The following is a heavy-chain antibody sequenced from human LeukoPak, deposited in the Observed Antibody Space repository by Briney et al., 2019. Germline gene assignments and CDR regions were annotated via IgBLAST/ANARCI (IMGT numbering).Heavy chain of an antibody. CDR2: ISSSGSTI. J-gene: IGHJ4*02. CDR3: ARAVTTSDGY. V-gene: IGHV3-48*03. CDR1: GFTFSSYE. D-gene: IGHD4-17*01. Sequence: SGGSLRLSCAASGFTFSSYEMNWVRQAPGKGLEWVSYISSSGSTIYYADSVKGRFTISRDNAKNSLYLQMNSLRAEDTAVYYCARAVTTSDGYWGQGTVVTVSS.